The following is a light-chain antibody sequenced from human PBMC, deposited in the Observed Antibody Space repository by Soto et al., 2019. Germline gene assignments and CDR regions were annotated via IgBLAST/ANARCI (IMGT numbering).Light chain of an antibody. Sequence: QSVLTQPPSVSAAPGQKVTISCSGSSSNIGNNYVSWYQQLPGTAPKLLIYDNNKRPSGIPDRFSDSKSGTSATVAITGLQTGDEADYYCGTWDSSLSAYVFGTGTKV. CDR3: GTWDSSLSAYV. J-gene: IGLJ1*01. V-gene: IGLV1-51*01. CDR1: SSNIGNNY. CDR2: DNN.